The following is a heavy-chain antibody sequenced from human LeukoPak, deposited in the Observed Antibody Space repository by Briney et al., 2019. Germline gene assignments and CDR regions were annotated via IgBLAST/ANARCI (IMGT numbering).Heavy chain of an antibody. D-gene: IGHD6-13*01. J-gene: IGHJ4*02. V-gene: IGHV3-21*01. Sequence: GGSLRLSCAASGFTFSSYSMNWVRQAPGKGLEWVSSISSSSSYIYYADSVKGRFTISRDNAKNSLYLQMNSLRAEDTAVYYCARATAAGTFGIGYWGQGTLVTVSS. CDR2: ISSSSSYI. CDR3: ARATAAGTFGIGY. CDR1: GFTFSSYS.